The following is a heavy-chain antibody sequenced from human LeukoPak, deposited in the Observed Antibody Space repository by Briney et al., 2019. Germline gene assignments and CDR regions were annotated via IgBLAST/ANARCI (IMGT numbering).Heavy chain of an antibody. J-gene: IGHJ4*02. CDR1: GFTFSSYA. V-gene: IGHV3-23*01. D-gene: IGHD3-22*01. CDR2: ISGSGGST. Sequence: GGSLRLSCAASGFTFSSYAMSWVRQAPGKGLEWVSAISGSGGSTYYADSVKGRFTISRDNSKNTLYLQMNSLRAEDTAVYYCAKPSGITMMGTSYYFDYWGQGTLVTVSS. CDR3: AKPSGITMMGTSYYFDY.